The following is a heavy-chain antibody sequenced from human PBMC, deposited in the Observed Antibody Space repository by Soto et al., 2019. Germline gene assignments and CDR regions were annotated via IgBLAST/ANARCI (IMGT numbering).Heavy chain of an antibody. J-gene: IGHJ4*02. V-gene: IGHV4-39*01. D-gene: IGHD3-3*01. CDR2: IHYRGSA. CDR3: ARLYRGATLFGVAMNFDF. Sequence: KTSETLSLTCAVSGGSISSNTYYWTWIRQPPGKGLEWIGSIHYRGSAYYNPSLKSRVTISVDTSNNQFSLNLSSVTAADTALYYCARLYRGATLFGVAMNFDFWGQGTLVTVSS. CDR1: GGSISSNTYY.